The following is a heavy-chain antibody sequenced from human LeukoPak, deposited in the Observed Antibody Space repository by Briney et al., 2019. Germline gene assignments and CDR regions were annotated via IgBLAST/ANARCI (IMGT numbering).Heavy chain of an antibody. D-gene: IGHD3-16*01. CDR1: GYTFTGYY. Sequence: ASVKVPCKASGYTFTGYYMHWVRQAPGQGLEWMGRINPNSGGTNYAQKFQGRVTMTRDTSISTAYMELSRLRSDDTAVYYRARDLLMITFGGYLSSAARYWGQGTLVTVSS. V-gene: IGHV1-2*06. CDR3: ARDLLMITFGGYLSSAARY. CDR2: INPNSGGT. J-gene: IGHJ4*02.